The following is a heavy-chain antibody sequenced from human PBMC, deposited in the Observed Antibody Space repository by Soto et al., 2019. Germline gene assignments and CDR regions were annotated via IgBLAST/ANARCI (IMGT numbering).Heavy chain of an antibody. Sequence: EVQLLESGGGLVQPGGSLRLSCAASGFTFSSYAMSWVRQAPGKGLEWVSAISGSGGSTYYADSVKGRFTISRDNSKNTLYLQMNSLRAEDTAVYYCAKRKNLGVVVAAMGFDSWGQGTLVTVSS. D-gene: IGHD2-15*01. V-gene: IGHV3-23*01. CDR1: GFTFSSYA. CDR2: ISGSGGST. CDR3: AKRKNLGVVVAAMGFDS. J-gene: IGHJ4*02.